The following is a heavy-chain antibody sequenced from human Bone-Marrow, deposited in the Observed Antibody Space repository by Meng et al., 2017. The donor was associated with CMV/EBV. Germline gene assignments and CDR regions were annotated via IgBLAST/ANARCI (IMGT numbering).Heavy chain of an antibody. CDR2: IIPIFGTA. J-gene: IGHJ6*02. CDR3: ARGAGRDYYYYGMDV. Sequence: SVKVSCKASGYTFTGYYMHWVRQAPGQGLEWMGGIIPIFGTANYAQKFQGRVTITTDESTSTAYMELSSLRSEDTAVYYCARGAGRDYYYYGMDVWGQGTTVTVSS. CDR1: GYTFTGYY. V-gene: IGHV1-69*05.